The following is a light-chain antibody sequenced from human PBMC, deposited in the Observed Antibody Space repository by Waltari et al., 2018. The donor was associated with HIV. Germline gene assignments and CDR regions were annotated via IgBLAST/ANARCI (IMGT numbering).Light chain of an antibody. V-gene: IGLV2-23*02. CDR2: DVS. Sequence: QSALTQPASVSGSPGQSITISCPGNSSDVGGYNYVSWYQQHTGKAPKLMIYDVSKRPSGVSTRCSGSKSGNTASLTISGLQAEDEADYYCCSYAGSSTYVFGTGTKVTVL. J-gene: IGLJ1*01. CDR1: SSDVGGYNY. CDR3: CSYAGSSTYV.